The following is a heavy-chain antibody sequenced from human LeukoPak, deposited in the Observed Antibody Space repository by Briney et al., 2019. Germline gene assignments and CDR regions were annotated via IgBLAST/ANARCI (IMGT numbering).Heavy chain of an antibody. CDR3: ARDPLYYDHNFFGPGGMDV. CDR1: GFTFSSYG. D-gene: IGHD3-3*01. CDR2: IWYDGSNK. Sequence: PGRSLRLSCAASGFTFSSYGMHWVRQAPGKGLEWVAVIWYDGSNKYYADSVKGRFTISRDNSKNTLYLQMNSLRAEDTAVYYCARDPLYYDHNFFGPGGMDVWGQGTTVTVSS. V-gene: IGHV3-33*08. J-gene: IGHJ6*02.